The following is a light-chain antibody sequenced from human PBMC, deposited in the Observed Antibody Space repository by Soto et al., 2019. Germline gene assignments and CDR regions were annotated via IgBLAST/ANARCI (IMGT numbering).Light chain of an antibody. CDR2: NNN. J-gene: IGLJ2*01. CDR1: SSNIGANYN. V-gene: IGLV1-40*01. Sequence: QLVLTQPPSVSGAPGQRVTISCTGSSSNIGANYNVHWYQQLPGTAPKLLIFNNNNRPSGVPDRFSGSRSGTSASLAITGLQAEDEGDYYCQSHDNTLSGWVVFGGGTKVTVL. CDR3: QSHDNTLSGWVV.